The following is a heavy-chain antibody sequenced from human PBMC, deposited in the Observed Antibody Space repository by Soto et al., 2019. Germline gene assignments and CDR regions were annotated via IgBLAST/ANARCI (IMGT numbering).Heavy chain of an antibody. Sequence: GGSLRLSCAASGFTFSSYWMSWVRQAPGKGLEWVANIKQDGSEKYYVDSVKGRFTISRDNAKNSLYLQMNSLRAEDTAVYYCARDSNFWSGYYLVYYYYYMDVWGKGTTVTVSS. CDR1: GFTFSSYW. CDR3: ARDSNFWSGYYLVYYYYYMDV. J-gene: IGHJ6*03. V-gene: IGHV3-7*01. CDR2: IKQDGSEK. D-gene: IGHD3-3*01.